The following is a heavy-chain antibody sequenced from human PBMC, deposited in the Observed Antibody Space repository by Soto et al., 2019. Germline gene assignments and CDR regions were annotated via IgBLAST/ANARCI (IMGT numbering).Heavy chain of an antibody. D-gene: IGHD6-13*01. V-gene: IGHV4-59*01. CDR2: IHYSGTT. J-gene: IGHJ4*02. Sequence: PSETLSLTCTVSGGSMRNYFWTWIRQPPGQELEWIGYIHYSGTTSFFPSYNPSLRSRVSISEDTSKNQFCLKLLSVTTADTAVYFCAACEASSRNLAPHYLDFWGQGNRVTVAS. CDR1: GGSMRNYF. CDR3: AACEASSRNLAPHYLDF.